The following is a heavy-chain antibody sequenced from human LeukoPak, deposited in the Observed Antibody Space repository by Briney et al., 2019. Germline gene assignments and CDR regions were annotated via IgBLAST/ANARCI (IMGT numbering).Heavy chain of an antibody. J-gene: IGHJ4*02. Sequence: ASVKVSCKASGYTFTNYDINWVRQATGQGLEWMGWISAYNGNTKYTQQLQDRVTMTTDTSTSTAYMELKTLRSDDTAVYFCARAGYSRFVDDLDYWGQGTLVTVSS. CDR2: ISAYNGNT. CDR1: GYTFTNYD. V-gene: IGHV1-18*01. D-gene: IGHD1-26*01. CDR3: ARAGYSRFVDDLDY.